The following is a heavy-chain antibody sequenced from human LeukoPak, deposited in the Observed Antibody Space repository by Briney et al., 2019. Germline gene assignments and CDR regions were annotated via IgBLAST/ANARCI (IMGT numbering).Heavy chain of an antibody. J-gene: IGHJ4*02. V-gene: IGHV1-2*02. Sequence: ASVKVSCKASGCTFSGYYIHWVRQAPGQGLEWMGWINPKSGGTNSAQKFQGRVTMTRDTSISTAYMELSRLTSDDTAVYYCARVTPGYFDYWGQGTLVTVSS. CDR2: INPKSGGT. CDR1: GCTFSGYY. D-gene: IGHD6-13*01. CDR3: ARVTPGYFDY.